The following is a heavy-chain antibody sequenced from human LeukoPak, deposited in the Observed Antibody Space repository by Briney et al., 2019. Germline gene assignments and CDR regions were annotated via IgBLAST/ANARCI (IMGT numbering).Heavy chain of an antibody. CDR2: ISYDGSNK. CDR1: GFTFSSYA. CDR3: CSGWYYYYYGMDV. Sequence: GGSLRLSCAASGFTFSSYAMHWVRQAPGKGLEWVAVISYDGSNKYYADSVKGRFTISRDNSKNTLYLQMNSLRAEDTAVYYCCSGWYYYYYGMDVWGQGTTVTVSS. J-gene: IGHJ6*02. D-gene: IGHD6-19*01. V-gene: IGHV3-30-3*01.